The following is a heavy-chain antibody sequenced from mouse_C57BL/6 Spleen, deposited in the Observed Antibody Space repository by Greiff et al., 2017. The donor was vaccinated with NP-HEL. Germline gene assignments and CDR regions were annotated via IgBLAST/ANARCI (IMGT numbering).Heavy chain of an antibody. CDR1: GYTFTSYG. J-gene: IGHJ1*03. Sequence: QVQLQQSGAELARPGASVKLSCKASGYTFTSYGISWVKQRTGQGLEWIGEIYPRSGNTYYNEKFKGKATLTADKSSSTAYMELRSLTSEDSAVYFCLSSYWYFDVWGTGTTVTVSS. D-gene: IGHD1-1*01. V-gene: IGHV1-81*01. CDR2: IYPRSGNT. CDR3: LSSYWYFDV.